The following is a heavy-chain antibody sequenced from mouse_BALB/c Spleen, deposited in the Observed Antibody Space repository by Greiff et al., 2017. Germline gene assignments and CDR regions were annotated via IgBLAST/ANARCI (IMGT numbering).Heavy chain of an antibody. J-gene: IGHJ4*01. CDR2: INPSTGYT. CDR1: GYTFTSYW. Sequence: QVQLKQSGAELAKPGASVKMSCKASGYTFTSYWMHWVKQRPGQGLEWIGYINPSTGYTEYNQKFKDKATLTVDKSSSTAYMQLSSLTSEDSAVYYCARNGNSYAMDYWGQGTSVTVSS. CDR3: ARNGNSYAMDY. V-gene: IGHV1-7*01. D-gene: IGHD2-1*01.